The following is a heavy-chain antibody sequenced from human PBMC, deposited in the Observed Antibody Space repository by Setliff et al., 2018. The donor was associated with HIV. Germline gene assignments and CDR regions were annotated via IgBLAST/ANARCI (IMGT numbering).Heavy chain of an antibody. CDR1: GFTFSDYY. J-gene: IGHJ3*01. CDR2: ISSSSSYT. V-gene: IGHV3-11*06. D-gene: IGHD2-15*01. Sequence: GGSLRLSCAASGFTFSDYYMSWIRQAPGKGLEWVSYISSSSSYTNYADSVKGRFTISRDNAKNSLYLQMNTLRVEDTAVYYCASLPVVVTIPEGPFDFWGQGTMVTVSS. CDR3: ASLPVVVTIPEGPFDF.